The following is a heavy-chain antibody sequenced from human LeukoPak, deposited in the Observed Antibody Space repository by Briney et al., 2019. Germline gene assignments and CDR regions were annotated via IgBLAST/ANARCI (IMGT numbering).Heavy chain of an antibody. Sequence: SETLSLTCTVSGCSISSLYWSWIRQPPGKGLEWIVYIHYSGSTNYNPSLNSRTTISVDTSKNHFSLKLTLVTAADTAVYYCXRQKGGLLAEAFDIWGQGKMVTVSS. CDR1: GCSISSLY. V-gene: IGHV4-59*11. CDR3: XRQKGGLLAEAFDI. J-gene: IGHJ3*02. CDR2: IHYSGST. D-gene: IGHD3-3*01.